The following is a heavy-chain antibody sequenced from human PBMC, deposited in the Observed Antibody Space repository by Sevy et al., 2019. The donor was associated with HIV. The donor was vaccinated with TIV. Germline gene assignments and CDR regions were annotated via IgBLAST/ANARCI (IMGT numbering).Heavy chain of an antibody. V-gene: IGHV4-59*01. D-gene: IGHD5-12*01. CDR1: GGSISSYY. CDR2: IYYSGST. J-gene: IGHJ4*02. Sequence: SETLSLTCTVSGGSISSYYWSWIRQPPGKGLEWIGYIYYSGSTNYNPSLKSRVTISVDTSKNQFSRKLSSVTAADTAVYYCARDSGYSGYEFDYWGQGTLVTVSS. CDR3: ARDSGYSGYEFDY.